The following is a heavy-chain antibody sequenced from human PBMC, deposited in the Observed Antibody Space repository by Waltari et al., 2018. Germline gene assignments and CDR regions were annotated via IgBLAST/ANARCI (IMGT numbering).Heavy chain of an antibody. J-gene: IGHJ3*01. D-gene: IGHD6-6*01. Sequence: EVQLVESGGGLVQPGRSLRLSCAASGFTFDDYAMHWVRQAPGKGLEWVSGISWNSGSIGYADSVKGRFTISRDNAKNSLYLQMNSLRAEDTALYYCAKAKEYSSSNDAFD. CDR2: ISWNSGSI. V-gene: IGHV3-9*01. CDR1: GFTFDDYA. CDR3: AKAKEYSSSNDAFD.